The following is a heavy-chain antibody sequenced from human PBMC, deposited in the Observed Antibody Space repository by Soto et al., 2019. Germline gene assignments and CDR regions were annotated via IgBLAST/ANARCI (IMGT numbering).Heavy chain of an antibody. Sequence: GASVKVSCKASGYTFTTYAIHWVRQAPGQRLEWMGWINTGNGNTKYSQKFQGRVTITRDTSASTAYMELSSLISEDTAMYYCARGRSQWRLDPWGQGTLVTVSS. CDR2: INTGNGNT. D-gene: IGHD6-19*01. CDR3: ARGRSQWRLDP. J-gene: IGHJ5*02. CDR1: GYTFTTYA. V-gene: IGHV1-3*04.